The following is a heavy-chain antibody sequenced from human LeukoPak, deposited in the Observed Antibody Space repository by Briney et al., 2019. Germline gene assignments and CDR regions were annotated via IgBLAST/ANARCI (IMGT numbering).Heavy chain of an antibody. V-gene: IGHV3-30*04. J-gene: IGHJ4*02. CDR3: AREGSSGYYFDY. Sequence: GGSLRLSCAASGFTFSSYAMHWVRQAPGKGLEWVAVISHDGSNKYYADSVKGRFTISRDNSRNTLYLQMNSLRAEDTAVYYCAREGSSGYYFDYWGQGTLVTVSS. D-gene: IGHD3-22*01. CDR1: GFTFSSYA. CDR2: ISHDGSNK.